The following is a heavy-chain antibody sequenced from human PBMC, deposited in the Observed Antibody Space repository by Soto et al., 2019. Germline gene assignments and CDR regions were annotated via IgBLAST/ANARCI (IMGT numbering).Heavy chain of an antibody. CDR3: ARWLGYGPHFDY. J-gene: IGHJ4*02. D-gene: IGHD5-12*01. CDR1: GGSISSGDYF. CDR2: IYYSGST. V-gene: IGHV4-30-4*01. Sequence: ASETLSLPRTVSGGSISSGDYFWSWIRQPPGKGLEWIGYIYYSGSTYYNPSLKSRVTISVDTSKNQFSLKLSSVTAADTAVYYCARWLGYGPHFDYWGQATLVTVSS.